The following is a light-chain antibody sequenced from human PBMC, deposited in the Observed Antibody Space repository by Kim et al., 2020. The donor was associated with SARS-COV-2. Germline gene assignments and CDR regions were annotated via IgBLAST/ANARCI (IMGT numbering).Light chain of an antibody. V-gene: IGKV1-16*01. CDR3: QQYDGYPRT. CDR1: QGIANN. J-gene: IGKJ1*01. Sequence: ATVGDRVIITCRASQGIANNVAWFQQKPGKAPKSLIYAASSLESGVPSRFSGSGSGTDFILTISSLQPEDYATYYCQQYDGYPRTFGQGTKVDIK. CDR2: AAS.